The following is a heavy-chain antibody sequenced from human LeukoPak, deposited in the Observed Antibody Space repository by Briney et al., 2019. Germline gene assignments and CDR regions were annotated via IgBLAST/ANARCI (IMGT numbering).Heavy chain of an antibody. CDR3: ARDVQTAREGNWFDP. V-gene: IGHV3-53*01. Sequence: PGGSLRLSCAASGFTVSSNYMSWVRQAPGKGLEWVSVIYSGGSTYYADSVKGRFTISRDNSKNTLYLQMNSLRAEDTAVYYCARDVQTAREGNWFDPWGQGTLVTVSS. J-gene: IGHJ5*02. CDR2: IYSGGST. CDR1: GFTVSSNY.